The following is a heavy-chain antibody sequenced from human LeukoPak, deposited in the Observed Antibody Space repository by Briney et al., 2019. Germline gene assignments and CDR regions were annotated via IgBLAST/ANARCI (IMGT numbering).Heavy chain of an antibody. CDR2: INPNSGGT. Sequence: ASVKVSCKASGYTFTGYYMHWVRQAPGQGLEWMGRINPNSGGTNYAQKFQGRVTMTRDTSISTAYMELSRLRSADTAVYYCARSYSSGWYPGYGGQGTLVTVS. J-gene: IGHJ4*02. D-gene: IGHD6-19*01. CDR1: GYTFTGYY. V-gene: IGHV1-2*06. CDR3: ARSYSSGWYPGY.